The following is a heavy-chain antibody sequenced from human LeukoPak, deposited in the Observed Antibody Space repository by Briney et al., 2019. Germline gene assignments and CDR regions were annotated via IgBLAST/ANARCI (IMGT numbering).Heavy chain of an antibody. CDR2: INQDESER. CDR1: GFIFSRYW. D-gene: IGHD3-10*01. Sequence: GGSLRLSCATSGFIFSRYWMSWVRQAPGKGLEWVANINQDESERNYVDSVKGRFTISRDNSKNTLYLQMNSLRAEDTAVYYCAKDQGPLRLRWFGDQKLYGMDVWGQGTTVTVSS. V-gene: IGHV3-7*03. CDR3: AKDQGPLRLRWFGDQKLYGMDV. J-gene: IGHJ6*02.